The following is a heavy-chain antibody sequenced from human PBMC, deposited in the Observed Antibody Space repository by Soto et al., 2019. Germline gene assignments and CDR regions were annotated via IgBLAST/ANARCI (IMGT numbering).Heavy chain of an antibody. CDR3: ASVPWENNYYDSSGYYFDI. Sequence: SETLSLTCTVSGGSISSSSYYWGWIRQPPGKGLEWIGSIYYSGSTYYNPSLKSRVTISVDTSKNQFSLKLSSVTAADTAVYYCASVPWENNYYDSSGYYFDIWGQGTMVTVSS. CDR2: IYYSGST. CDR1: GGSISSSSYY. D-gene: IGHD3-22*01. V-gene: IGHV4-39*01. J-gene: IGHJ3*02.